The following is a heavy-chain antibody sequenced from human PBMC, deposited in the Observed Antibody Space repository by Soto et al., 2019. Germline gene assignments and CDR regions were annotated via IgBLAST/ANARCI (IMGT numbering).Heavy chain of an antibody. CDR1: GYTFTGYY. Sequence: ASVKVSCKASGYTFTGYYMHWVRQAPGQGLEWMGWINPNSGGTNYAQKFQGWVTMTRDMSISTAYMELSRLRSDDTAVYYCARENSGSYYHSIDGEYYYYGMDVWGQGTTVTVSS. D-gene: IGHD1-26*01. V-gene: IGHV1-2*04. J-gene: IGHJ6*02. CDR2: INPNSGGT. CDR3: ARENSGSYYHSIDGEYYYYGMDV.